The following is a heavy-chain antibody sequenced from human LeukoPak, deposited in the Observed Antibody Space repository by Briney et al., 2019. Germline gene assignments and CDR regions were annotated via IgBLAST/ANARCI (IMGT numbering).Heavy chain of an antibody. CDR3: ARPLSRYYYQTTGDGY. Sequence: GGSLRLSCAASGFTFSSYAMSWVRQAPGKGLEWVSAISGSGGSTYYADSVKGRFTISRDNSKNTLYLQMNTLRAEDTAVYYCARPLSRYYYQTTGDGYWGRGTLVTVSS. CDR2: ISGSGGST. V-gene: IGHV3-23*01. J-gene: IGHJ4*02. CDR1: GFTFSSYA. D-gene: IGHD3-10*01.